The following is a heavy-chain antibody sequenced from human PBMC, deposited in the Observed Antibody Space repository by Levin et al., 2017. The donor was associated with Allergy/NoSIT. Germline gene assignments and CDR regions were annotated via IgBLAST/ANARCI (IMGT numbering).Heavy chain of an antibody. CDR1: GFTFSSYA. CDR3: AKVGIDIVVVVAAPYWYFDL. D-gene: IGHD2-15*01. CDR2: ISGSGGST. V-gene: IGHV3-23*01. Sequence: GGSLRLSCAASGFTFSSYAMSWVRQAPGKGLEWVSAISGSGGSTYYADSVKGRFTISRDNSKNTLYLQMNSLRAEDTAVYYCAKVGIDIVVVVAAPYWYFDLWGRGTLVTVSS. J-gene: IGHJ2*01.